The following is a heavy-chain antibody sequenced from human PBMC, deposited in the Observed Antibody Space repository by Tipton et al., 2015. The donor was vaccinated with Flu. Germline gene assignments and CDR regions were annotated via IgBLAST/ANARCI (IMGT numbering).Heavy chain of an antibody. D-gene: IGHD5-18*01. Sequence: QSGAEVKKPGASVKVSCKASGYTFTSYYMHWVRQAPGQGLEWMGIINPSGGSTSYAQKFQGRVTMTRDTSTSTVYMELSSLRSEDTAVYYCARGARSGYSYGTSPVGAGYYYYYYMDVWGKGTTVTVSS. CDR1: GYTFTSYY. CDR3: ARGARSGYSYGTSPVGAGYYYYYYMDV. J-gene: IGHJ6*03. V-gene: IGHV1-46*01. CDR2: INPSGGST.